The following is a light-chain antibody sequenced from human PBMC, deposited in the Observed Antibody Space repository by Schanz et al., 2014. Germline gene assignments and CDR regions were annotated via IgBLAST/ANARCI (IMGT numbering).Light chain of an antibody. V-gene: IGLV2-14*01. CDR2: DVS. J-gene: IGLJ3*02. Sequence: QSALTQPASVSGSPGQSITISCTGTSSDVGGYNYVSWYQQHPGKAPKLMIYDVSNRPSGVSNRFSGSKFGNTASLTISGLQAEDEGDYYCGSYSTTNSLGVFGGGTKLTVL. CDR3: GSYSTTNSLGV. CDR1: SSDVGGYNY.